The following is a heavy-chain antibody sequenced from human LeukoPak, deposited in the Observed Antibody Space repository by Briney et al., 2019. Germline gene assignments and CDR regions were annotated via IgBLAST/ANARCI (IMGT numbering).Heavy chain of an antibody. CDR3: ARRHSYCTSSSCYSYLDT. CDR2: IYPSDSDT. CDR1: GYSFATYW. D-gene: IGHD2-2*01. J-gene: IGHJ4*02. V-gene: IGHV5-51*01. Sequence: GESLKISCNGSGYSFATYWIAWVRQMPGKGLEWMGDIYPSDSDTKYSLSFQGQVTISADTSLSTAYLQWSSLQSSDSAIYFCARRHSYCTSSSCYSYLDTWGQGTLVTVSS.